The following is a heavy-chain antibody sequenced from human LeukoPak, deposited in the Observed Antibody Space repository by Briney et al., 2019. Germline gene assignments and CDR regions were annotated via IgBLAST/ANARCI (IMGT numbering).Heavy chain of an antibody. CDR1: GYSFTSYW. D-gene: IGHD6-19*01. CDR2: IYPSDSDT. CDR3: ARSASSGRSPFDY. V-gene: IGHV5-51*01. Sequence: GESLKVSCKGSGYSFTSYWIGWVRQMPGKGLEWMGIIYPSDSDTGYSPSFQGQVTISADKSISTAYLQWSSLKASDTAMYYCARSASSGRSPFDYWGQGTLVTVSS. J-gene: IGHJ4*02.